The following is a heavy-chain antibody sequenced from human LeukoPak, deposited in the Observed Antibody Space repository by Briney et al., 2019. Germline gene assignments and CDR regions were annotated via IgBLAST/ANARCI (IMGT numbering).Heavy chain of an antibody. J-gene: IGHJ3*02. CDR2: SRGSGGIT. CDR3: AKGYADYGADAFDI. CDR1: GFTFSTYA. D-gene: IGHD4-17*01. V-gene: IGHV3-23*01. Sequence: NPGGSLRLSCVPSGFTFSTYAMSWVRQAPGKGLEWVSTSRGSGGITYYADSVKGRFTISRDHSRNTLYLQMDGLRVEDTAVYYCAKGYADYGADAFDIWGQGTMVTVSS.